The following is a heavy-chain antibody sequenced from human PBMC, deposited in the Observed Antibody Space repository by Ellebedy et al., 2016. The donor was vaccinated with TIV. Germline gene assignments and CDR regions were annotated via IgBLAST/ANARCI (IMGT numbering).Heavy chain of an antibody. Sequence: SETLSLTXTVSGGSISSYYWSWIRQPPGKGLEWIGYIYYSGSTNYNPSLKSRVTISVDTSKNQFSLKLSSVTAADTAVYYCARDGYRTPTNWFDPWGQGTLVTVSS. D-gene: IGHD6-13*01. CDR1: GGSISSYY. V-gene: IGHV4-59*01. CDR3: ARDGYRTPTNWFDP. CDR2: IYYSGST. J-gene: IGHJ5*02.